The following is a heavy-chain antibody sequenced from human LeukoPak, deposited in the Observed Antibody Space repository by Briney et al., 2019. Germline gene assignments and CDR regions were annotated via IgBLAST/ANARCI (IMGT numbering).Heavy chain of an antibody. CDR3: ARDGWYSSSWYVDY. J-gene: IGHJ4*02. CDR2: IKQDGSVK. V-gene: IGHV3-7*01. CDR1: GFTFSSYW. Sequence: PGGSLRLSCAASGFTFSSYWMSWVRQAPGKWLEWVANIKQDGSVKYYVDSVKGRFTISRDNAKNSLYLQMNSLRAEDTAVYYCARDGWYSSSWYVDYWGQGTLVTVSS. D-gene: IGHD6-13*01.